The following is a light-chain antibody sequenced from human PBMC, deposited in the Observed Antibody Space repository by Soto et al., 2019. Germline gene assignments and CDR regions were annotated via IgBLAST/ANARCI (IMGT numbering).Light chain of an antibody. Sequence: EIVLTQSPGTLSVSPGARVTLSCRASQSVNSNYFAWYQQRPGQAPRLLIFGASYRATGIPDRFSGSGSGKDFTLTIRRLEPEDFAVYYCQQYSSSPPEFTFGPGTKVDSK. V-gene: IGKV3-20*01. J-gene: IGKJ3*01. CDR1: QSVNSNY. CDR2: GAS. CDR3: QQYSSSPPEFT.